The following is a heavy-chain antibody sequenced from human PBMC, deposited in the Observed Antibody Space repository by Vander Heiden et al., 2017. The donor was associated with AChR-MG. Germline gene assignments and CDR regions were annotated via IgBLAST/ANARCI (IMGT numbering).Heavy chain of an antibody. CDR1: GFTFSDYA. V-gene: IGHV3-23*01. Sequence: EVQLLESGGGLVQPGGSLRLSCVASGFTFSDYAMSWSRQAPGKGLEWVSGTGGSGGATYYADSVKGRFTISRHNSQNTLYLQMNSLRAEDTAVYYCAKDLEDAFLWFRVSAGNWGQGTLVTVSS. CDR3: AKDLEDAFLWFRVSAGN. CDR2: TGGSGGAT. D-gene: IGHD3-10*01. J-gene: IGHJ4*02.